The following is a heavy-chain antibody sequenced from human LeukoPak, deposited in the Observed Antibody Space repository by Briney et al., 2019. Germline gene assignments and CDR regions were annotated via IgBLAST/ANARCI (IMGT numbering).Heavy chain of an antibody. CDR3: ARTYYYDSSVYFDY. V-gene: IGHV4-59*01. J-gene: IGHJ4*02. CDR2: IYYSGST. CDR1: GGSISSYY. D-gene: IGHD3-22*01. Sequence: SETLSLTCTVSGGSISSYYRSWIRQPPGKGLEWIGYIYYSGSTNYNPSLKSRVTISVDTSKNQFSLKLSSVTAADTAVYYCARTYYYDSSVYFDYWGQGTLVTVSS.